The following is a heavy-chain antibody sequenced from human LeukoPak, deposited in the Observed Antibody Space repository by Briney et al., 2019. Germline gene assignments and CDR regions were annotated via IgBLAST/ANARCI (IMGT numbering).Heavy chain of an antibody. D-gene: IGHD2-2*01. Sequence: PGGSLRLSCAASGFTFSDYYMSWIRQAPGKGLEWVSYISSSGSTIYYADSVKGRFTISRDNAKNSLYLQMNSLRAEDTAVYYCARDRHYQYQLHPGVFGPWGQGTLVTVSS. V-gene: IGHV3-11*01. J-gene: IGHJ5*02. CDR2: ISSSGSTI. CDR1: GFTFSDYY. CDR3: ARDRHYQYQLHPGVFGP.